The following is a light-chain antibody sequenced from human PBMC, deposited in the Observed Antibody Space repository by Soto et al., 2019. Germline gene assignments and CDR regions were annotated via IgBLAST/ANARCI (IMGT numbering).Light chain of an antibody. CDR1: QSVSSN. J-gene: IGKJ5*01. Sequence: IEIRHSPATLSVSPMERSAVACRASQSVSSNLVWYQQKPGQAPRLLIYGASTRVTGIPARFSGSGSGTEFTLTISRLETEDFAVYYCQQYGSSPFFGQGRLLEIK. CDR2: GAS. CDR3: QQYGSSPF. V-gene: IGKV3D-15*02.